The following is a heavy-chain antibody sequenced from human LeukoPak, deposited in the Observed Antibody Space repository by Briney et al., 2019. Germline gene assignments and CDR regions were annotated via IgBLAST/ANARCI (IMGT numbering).Heavy chain of an antibody. D-gene: IGHD1-14*01. V-gene: IGHV3-74*01. Sequence: GGSLRLSCADSGFTFSSYWMHWVRQAPGKGLVRISRINSDGSTTNYADSVKGRFTISRDNAKNTLYLQMNSLRAEDTAMYYCARGSAVTGVHWGQGTLVTVSS. CDR1: GFTFSSYW. CDR2: INSDGSTT. J-gene: IGHJ4*02. CDR3: ARGSAVTGVH.